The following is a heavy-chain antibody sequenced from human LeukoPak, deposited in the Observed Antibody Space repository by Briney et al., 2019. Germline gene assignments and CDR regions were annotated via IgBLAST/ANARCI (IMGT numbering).Heavy chain of an antibody. D-gene: IGHD3-10*01. CDR1: GYTFTSYG. J-gene: IGHJ4*02. V-gene: IGHV1-18*04. CDR2: ISAYNGNT. Sequence: ASVKVSCKASGYTFTSYGISWVRQAPGQGLEWMGGISAYNGNTNYAQKLQGRVTMTTDTSTSTAYMELRSLRSDDTAVYYCAREREGFGEFPVDYWGQGTLVTVSS. CDR3: AREREGFGEFPVDY.